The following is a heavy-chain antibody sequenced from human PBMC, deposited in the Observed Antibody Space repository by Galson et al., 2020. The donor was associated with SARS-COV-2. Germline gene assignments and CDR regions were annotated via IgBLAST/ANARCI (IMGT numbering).Heavy chain of an antibody. V-gene: IGHV3-74*01. CDR2: INSDGSDT. CDR1: GFTFKSYW. Sequence: GGSLRLSCAASGFTFKSYWIHWVRQAPGKGLVWVSRINSDGSDTNYADSVKGRFTISRDNAKNTLYLQMNSLRAEDTAVYYCVRYHYDNSRGAFDVWGQGTMVTVSS. CDR3: VRYHYDNSRGAFDV. D-gene: IGHD3-22*01. J-gene: IGHJ3*01.